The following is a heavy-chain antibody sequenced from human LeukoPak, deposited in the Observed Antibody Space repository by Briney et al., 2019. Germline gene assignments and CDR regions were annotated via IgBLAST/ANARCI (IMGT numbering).Heavy chain of an antibody. CDR1: GYSISSGYY. CDR2: IHHRGTT. J-gene: IGHJ4*02. CDR3: ERRGDDFWSGYHIDY. Sequence: SETLSLTCGVSGYSISSGYYWGWIRQPPGKGLEWIGSIHHRGTTYYNPSLKSRVTISVDTSKNQFSLKLSSVTAADTAVYYCERRGDDFWSGYHIDYWGQGTLVTVSS. D-gene: IGHD3-3*01. V-gene: IGHV4-38-2*01.